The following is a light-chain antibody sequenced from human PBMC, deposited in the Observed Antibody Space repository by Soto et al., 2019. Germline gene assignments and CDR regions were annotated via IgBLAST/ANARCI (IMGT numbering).Light chain of an antibody. J-gene: IGKJ1*01. CDR2: SAS. Sequence: IQMTKSPSSLSASVGDRVTITCRTSPSISNFLHWYQQRPGKAPALLIYSASSLQSGVPSRFSGSGSGTDFTLTISSLQPEDFATYYCQQSYSTPTFGQGTKVDIK. CDR3: QQSYSTPT. V-gene: IGKV1-39*01. CDR1: PSISNF.